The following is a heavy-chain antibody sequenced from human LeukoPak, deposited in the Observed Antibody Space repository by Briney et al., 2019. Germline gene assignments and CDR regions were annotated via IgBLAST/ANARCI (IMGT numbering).Heavy chain of an antibody. Sequence: SETLSLTCTVSGGSIIGSYWTWIRQSPGGGLEYIGYIYNTVDVNYSPSLKSRVTISVDMSRSQFSLRLKSVTAADTAIYYCARSRNYDSTGYNPTYYFDSWGQGALVTVSS. V-gene: IGHV4-59*01. CDR2: IYNTVDV. CDR3: ARSRNYDSTGYNPTYYFDS. D-gene: IGHD3-22*01. J-gene: IGHJ4*02. CDR1: GGSIIGSY.